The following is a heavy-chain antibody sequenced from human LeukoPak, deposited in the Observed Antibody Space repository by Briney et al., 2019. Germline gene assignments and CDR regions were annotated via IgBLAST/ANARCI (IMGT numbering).Heavy chain of an antibody. D-gene: IGHD2-15*01. CDR2: IRYDGSNK. J-gene: IGHJ6*03. CDR3: ARGVLAGLYNYMDV. Sequence: PGGSLRLSCAASGFTFSSYGMHWVRQAPGKGLEWVAFIRYDGSNKYYADSVKGRFTISRDSSKNTLYLQMNSLRADDTAVYYCARGVLAGLYNYMDVWGKGTTVTISS. V-gene: IGHV3-30*02. CDR1: GFTFSSYG.